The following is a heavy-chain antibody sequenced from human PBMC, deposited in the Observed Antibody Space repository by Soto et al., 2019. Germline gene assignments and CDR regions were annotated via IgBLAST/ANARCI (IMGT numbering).Heavy chain of an antibody. D-gene: IGHD3-16*01. CDR2: ISSSGGTT. J-gene: IGHJ4*02. Sequence: EVQLLESGGGLVQPGGSLRLSCAVSGFTFSSFAMSWVRQAPGKGLEWVSVISSSGGTTYYADPVKGRFTISRDNSKNTLYLQMNSLRAEDTAVYYCARDYSYACDYWGQGTLVTVSS. V-gene: IGHV3-23*01. CDR1: GFTFSSFA. CDR3: ARDYSYACDY.